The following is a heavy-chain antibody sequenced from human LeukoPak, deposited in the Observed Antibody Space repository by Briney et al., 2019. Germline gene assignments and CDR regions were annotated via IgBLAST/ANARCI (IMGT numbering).Heavy chain of an antibody. CDR2: INHSGST. CDR1: GGSFSGYY. V-gene: IGHV4-34*01. D-gene: IGHD3-22*01. Sequence: SETLSLTCAVYGGSFSGYYWSWIRQPPGKGLEWIGEINHSGSTNYNPSLKSRVTISVDTSKNQFSLKLSSVTAADTAVYYCARGQIVVVETPPNAFDYWDQGTLVTVSS. CDR3: ARGQIVVVETPPNAFDY. J-gene: IGHJ4*02.